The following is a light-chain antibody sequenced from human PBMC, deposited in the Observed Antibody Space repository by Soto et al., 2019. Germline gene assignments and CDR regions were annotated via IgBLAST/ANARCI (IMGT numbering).Light chain of an antibody. CDR2: EVN. CDR3: SSYAASNIFVV. CDR1: SSDVGGYNF. Sequence: QSALTQPPSASGSPGQSVTISCTGTSSDVGGYNFVSWYQQHPGKAPKLIIYEVNKRPSGVPGRFSGSKSGNTASLTVSGLQAEDEANYSCSSYAASNIFVVSGGGPQLTV. V-gene: IGLV2-8*01. J-gene: IGLJ2*01.